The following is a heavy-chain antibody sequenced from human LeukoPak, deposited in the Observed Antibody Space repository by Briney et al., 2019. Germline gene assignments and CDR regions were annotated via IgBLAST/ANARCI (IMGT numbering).Heavy chain of an antibody. CDR3: ARALQYPPYXYSTXXWFDX. D-gene: IGHD4-11*01. CDR2: IYYSGST. CDR1: GGSVSSGSYY. J-gene: IGHJ5*02. Sequence: SEALSLTCTVSGGSVSSGSYYWSWIRQPPGKGLEWIGYIYYSGSTNYNPSLKSRVTISVDTSKNQFSLKLSSVTAADTAVYYCARALQYPPYXYSTXXWFDXXXQGTLVTVSS. V-gene: IGHV4-61*01.